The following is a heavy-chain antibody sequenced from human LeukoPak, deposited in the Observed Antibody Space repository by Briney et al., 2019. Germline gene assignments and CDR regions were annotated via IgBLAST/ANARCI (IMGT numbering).Heavy chain of an antibody. CDR1: GYTFTSYD. J-gene: IGHJ6*03. Sequence: ASVKVSCKASGYTFTSYDINWVRQATGQGLEWMGWMNPNSGDTGYAQTFQGRVTMTRDTSISTAYMELSRLRSDDTAVYYCARGKADYGDYSLQYYYYYMDVWGKGTTVTVSS. CDR3: ARGKADYGDYSLQYYYYYMDV. CDR2: MNPNSGDT. D-gene: IGHD4-17*01. V-gene: IGHV1-8*01.